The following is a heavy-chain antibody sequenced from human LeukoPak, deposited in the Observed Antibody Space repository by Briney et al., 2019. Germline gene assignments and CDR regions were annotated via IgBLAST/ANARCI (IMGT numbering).Heavy chain of an antibody. CDR3: ARGYTAGYYFDY. V-gene: IGHV3-33*01. CDR1: GFTFSSYG. D-gene: IGHD5-18*01. CDR2: IWYDGSNK. J-gene: IGHJ4*02. Sequence: GRSLRLSCAASGFTFSSYGMHWVRQAPGKGLEGVAVIWYDGSNKYYADSVKGRFTISRDNSKNTLYLQMNSLRAEDTAVYYCARGYTAGYYFDYWGQGTLVTVSS.